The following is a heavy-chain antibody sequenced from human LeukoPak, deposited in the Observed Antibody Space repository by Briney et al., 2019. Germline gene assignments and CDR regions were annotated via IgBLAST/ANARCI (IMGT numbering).Heavy chain of an antibody. CDR3: AREDSSASYYFDY. Sequence: GRSLRLSCAASGFTFSGYAMHWVRQAPGKGLEWVAVISYDGSNKYYADSVKGRFTISRVNSKNTLYLQMNSLRTEDTAIYYCAREDSSASYYFDYWGQGTLVTVSS. V-gene: IGHV3-30-3*01. CDR1: GFTFSGYA. J-gene: IGHJ4*02. D-gene: IGHD3-22*01. CDR2: ISYDGSNK.